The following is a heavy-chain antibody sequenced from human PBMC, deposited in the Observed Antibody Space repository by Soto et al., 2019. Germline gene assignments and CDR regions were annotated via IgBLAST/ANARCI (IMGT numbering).Heavy chain of an antibody. D-gene: IGHD2-2*01. V-gene: IGHV3-48*01. J-gene: IGHJ5*02. CDR1: GFTFSSYS. Sequence: EVQLVESGGGLVQPGGSLRLSCAASGFTFSSYSMNWVRQAPGKGLEWVSFISSSSSTIYYADSVKGRFTISRANAKNXLYLQMNSLRAEDTAVYYCAREYCSSTSCLNWFDPWGQGTLVTVSS. CDR3: AREYCSSTSCLNWFDP. CDR2: ISSSSSTI.